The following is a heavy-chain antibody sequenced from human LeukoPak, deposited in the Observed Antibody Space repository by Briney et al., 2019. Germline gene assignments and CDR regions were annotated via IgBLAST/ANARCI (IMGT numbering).Heavy chain of an antibody. Sequence: PGGSLRLSCAASGFTFSSYGMHWVRQAPGKGLEWVAVIWYDGNNKYYADSVKGRFTISRDNSQNTLYLQMNSLRVEDTAVYYCAKDTGLVAATRYYFDYWGQETLVTVSS. CDR3: AKDTGLVAATRYYFDY. CDR1: GFTFSSYG. CDR2: IWYDGNNK. V-gene: IGHV3-33*06. D-gene: IGHD1-26*01. J-gene: IGHJ4*02.